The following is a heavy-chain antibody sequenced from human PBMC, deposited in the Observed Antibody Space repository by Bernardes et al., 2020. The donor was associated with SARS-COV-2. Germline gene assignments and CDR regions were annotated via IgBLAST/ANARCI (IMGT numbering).Heavy chain of an antibody. CDR2: IYYSGST. Sequence: LSLTCTVSGGSISSSSYYWGWIRQPPGKGLEWIGSIYYSGSTYYNPSLKSRVTISVDTSKNQFSLKLSSVTAADTAVYYCARGGSLIFGVVRAFDPWGQGTLVTVSS. CDR1: GGSISSSSYY. CDR3: ARGGSLIFGVVRAFDP. V-gene: IGHV4-39*07. J-gene: IGHJ5*02. D-gene: IGHD3-3*01.